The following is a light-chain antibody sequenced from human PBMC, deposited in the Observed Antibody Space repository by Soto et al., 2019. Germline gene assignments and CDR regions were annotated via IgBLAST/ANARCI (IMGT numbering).Light chain of an antibody. CDR1: QSLLHSNGNNY. J-gene: IGKJ2*01. CDR3: MQALQTPPT. Sequence: DIVMTQSPLSLPVTPGEPASISCRSSQSLLHSNGNNYFHWYLQKPGQSPQLLIYLGFNRASGVPDRFTGSGSGTEFTLKISRVEAEDVGVYYCMQALQTPPTFGQGTKLEIK. V-gene: IGKV2-28*01. CDR2: LGF.